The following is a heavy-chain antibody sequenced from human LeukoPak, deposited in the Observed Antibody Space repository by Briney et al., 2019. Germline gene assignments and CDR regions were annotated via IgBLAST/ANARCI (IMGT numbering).Heavy chain of an antibody. CDR2: IYSGGST. CDR1: GFTVSSNH. CDR3: ARDVSGGYDPGYFDY. D-gene: IGHD5-12*01. Sequence: PGGSLRLSCAASGFTVSSNHMSWVRQAPGKGLEWVSVIYSGGSTYYADSVKGRFTISRDNSKNTLYLQMNSLRAEDTAVYYCARDVSGGYDPGYFDYWGQGTLVTVSS. J-gene: IGHJ4*02. V-gene: IGHV3-53*01.